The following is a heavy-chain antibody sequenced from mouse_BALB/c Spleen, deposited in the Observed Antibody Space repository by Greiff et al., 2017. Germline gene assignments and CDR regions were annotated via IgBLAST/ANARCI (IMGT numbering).Heavy chain of an antibody. CDR2: IDTSDSYT. CDR3: ARNLAWFAY. CDR1: GYTFTDYW. Sequence: QVQLQQPGAELVMPGASVKMSCKASGYTFTDYWMHWVKQRPGQGLEWIGAIDTSDSYTSYNQKFKGKATLTVDESSSTAYMQLSSLTSEDSAVYYCARNLAWFAYWGQGTLVTVSA. J-gene: IGHJ3*01. V-gene: IGHV1-69*01.